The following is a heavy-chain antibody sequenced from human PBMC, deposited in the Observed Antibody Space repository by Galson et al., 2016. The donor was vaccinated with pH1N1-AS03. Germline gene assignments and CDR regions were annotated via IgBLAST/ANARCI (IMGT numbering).Heavy chain of an antibody. J-gene: IGHJ4*02. CDR1: GYSISSGYY. D-gene: IGHD3-3*01. CDR2: IYHTGRT. CDR3: ARFEWSDSYCDY. Sequence: ETLSLTCDVSGYSISSGYYWGWIRQAPGKALEYIGNIYHTGRTYYNLSLKSRVTISRDTSKNQLSLKVRPVTAADTAVYYCARFEWSDSYCDYWGQGMLVTVSS. V-gene: IGHV4-38-2*01.